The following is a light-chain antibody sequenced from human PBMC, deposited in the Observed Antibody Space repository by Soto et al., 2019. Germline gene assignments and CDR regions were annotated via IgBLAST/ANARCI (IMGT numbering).Light chain of an antibody. CDR2: EVS. CDR1: SSDVGGYNY. Sequence: QSALTQPPSASGSPGQSVTISCTGTSSDVGGYNYVSWYQQHPGKAPKLMIYEVSKRPSGVPDRFSGSKSGNTASLTVSGLQAEDEADYYCCSYPGSHTWVFGGGTKLTVL. CDR3: CSYPGSHTWV. V-gene: IGLV2-8*01. J-gene: IGLJ3*02.